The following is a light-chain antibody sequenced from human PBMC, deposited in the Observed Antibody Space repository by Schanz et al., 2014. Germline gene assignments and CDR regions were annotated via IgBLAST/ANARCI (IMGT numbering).Light chain of an antibody. V-gene: IGKV1-12*01. CDR1: QDISTW. CDR2: ASD. J-gene: IGKJ1*01. CDR3: QQATSFPRT. Sequence: DIQMPQSPSSVSASVGDRVTITCRASQDISTWIAWYQQKQGKAPKLLIYASDTLESGVPLRFSGSGSGTDFTLTISSLQPEDFATYFCQQATSFPRTFGQGTKVEIK.